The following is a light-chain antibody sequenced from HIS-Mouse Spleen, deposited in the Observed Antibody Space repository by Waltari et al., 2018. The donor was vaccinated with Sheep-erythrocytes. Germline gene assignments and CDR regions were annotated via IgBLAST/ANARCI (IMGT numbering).Light chain of an antibody. CDR1: VLEKKKY. Sequence: SYELTQPSSVSVSPGQTARITCSGDVLEKKKYARWFQQKPGPAPVLGIYKDSERPSRIPERFSGSSSGTTVTLTISGAQVEDEADYYDSAADNNLVFGGGTKLTVL. CDR2: KDS. CDR3: DSAADNNLV. J-gene: IGLJ3*02. V-gene: IGLV3-27*01.